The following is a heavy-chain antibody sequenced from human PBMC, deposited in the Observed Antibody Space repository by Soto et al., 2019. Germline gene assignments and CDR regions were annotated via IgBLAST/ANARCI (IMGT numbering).Heavy chain of an antibody. CDR2: IYSGGTT. D-gene: IGHD5-12*01. CDR3: HGYGY. Sequence: QSGGSLRLSCVVSGFTVSSTNYMSWVRQAPGKGLEWVSVIYSGGTTYYADSVKGRFTISRDNSKNTLYPQMNSLRAEDTAVYYCHGYGYWGQGTRVTVSS. CDR1: GFTVSSTNY. V-gene: IGHV3-53*01. J-gene: IGHJ4*02.